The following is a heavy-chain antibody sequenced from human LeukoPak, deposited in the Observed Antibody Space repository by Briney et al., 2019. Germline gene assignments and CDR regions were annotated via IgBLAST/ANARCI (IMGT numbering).Heavy chain of an antibody. Sequence: AETLSLTCTVSGYSISNGYYWGWIRQPPGKGLEWVGRIYESGSTDYSPSLKSRVTISVDTSKNQFSLRLNSVTAADTAIYYCARDDWVVRGLLTRAFDSWGQGILVTASA. V-gene: IGHV4-38-2*02. CDR1: GYSISNGYY. J-gene: IGHJ5*01. D-gene: IGHD3-10*01. CDR2: IYESGST. CDR3: ARDDWVVRGLLTRAFDS.